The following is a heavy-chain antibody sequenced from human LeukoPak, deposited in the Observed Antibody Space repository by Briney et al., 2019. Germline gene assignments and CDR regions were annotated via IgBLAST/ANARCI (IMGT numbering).Heavy chain of an antibody. V-gene: IGHV4-59*01. CDR3: AREAGYYDSSGYTLFDY. D-gene: IGHD3-22*01. J-gene: IGHJ4*02. CDR1: GGSISGYY. Sequence: SETLSLTCTVSGGSISGYYWSWIRQPPGKGLEWIGYIYYSGSTNYNPSLKSRVTISVDTSKNQFSLKLSSVTAADTAVYYCAREAGYYDSSGYTLFDYWGQGTLVTVSS. CDR2: IYYSGST.